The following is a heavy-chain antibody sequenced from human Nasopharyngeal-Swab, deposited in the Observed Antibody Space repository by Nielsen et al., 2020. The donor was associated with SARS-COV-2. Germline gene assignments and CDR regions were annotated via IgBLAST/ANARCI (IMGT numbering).Heavy chain of an antibody. CDR2: ISYDGSNK. D-gene: IGHD3-10*01. J-gene: IGHJ5*02. V-gene: IGHV3-30-3*01. CDR1: GFTFSSYA. CDR3: ARDWAHYYGSGALLLWWFDP. Sequence: GESLKISCAASGFTFSSYAMQWVRQAPGKGLEWVAVISYDGSNKYYADSVKGRFTISRDNSKNTLYLQMNSLRAEDTAVYYCARDWAHYYGSGALLLWWFDPWGQGTLVTVSS.